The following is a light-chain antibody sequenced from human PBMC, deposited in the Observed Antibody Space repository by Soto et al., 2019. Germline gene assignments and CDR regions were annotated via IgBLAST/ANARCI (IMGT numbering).Light chain of an antibody. J-gene: IGKJ2*01. CDR1: QSVRSNY. Sequence: EIVLTQSPGTLSLSPGERATLSCRASQSVRSNYLAWYKQKPGQAPRLLIYGVSSRATGIPDRFSGSGYGTDFTLTISRLEPEDFAVYYCQQYGSAPDTFGQGTKLEIK. CDR2: GVS. CDR3: QQYGSAPDT. V-gene: IGKV3-20*01.